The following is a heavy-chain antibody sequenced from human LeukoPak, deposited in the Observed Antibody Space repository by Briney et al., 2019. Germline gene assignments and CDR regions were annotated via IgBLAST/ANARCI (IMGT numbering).Heavy chain of an antibody. CDR1: GYTFTGYY. D-gene: IGHD6-6*01. CDR3: ARDYSSSSGYFDY. J-gene: IGHJ4*02. CDR2: INPNSGDA. V-gene: IGHV1-2*02. Sequence: ASVKVSCKASGYTFTGYYMHWVRQAPGQGLEWMGWINPNSGDANYAEKFQGRVTMTRDTSISTAYMDLRRLRSDDTAVYYCARDYSSSSGYFDYWGQGTLVTVSS.